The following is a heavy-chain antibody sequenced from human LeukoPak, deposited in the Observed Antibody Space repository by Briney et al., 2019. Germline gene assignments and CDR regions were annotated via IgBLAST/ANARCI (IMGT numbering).Heavy chain of an antibody. CDR2: IKYDGSEK. J-gene: IGHJ6*02. V-gene: IGHV3-7*04. D-gene: IGHD2-15*01. Sequence: GGSLRLSCVASGFKFDYYWMTWVRQAPGKGLEWVACIKYDGSEKYYVDSVKGRFTISRDDAKSSVHLQMNSLRVEDTAFYYCVRGRSVDVWGQGTTVTVS. CDR1: GFKFDYYW. CDR3: VRGRSVDV.